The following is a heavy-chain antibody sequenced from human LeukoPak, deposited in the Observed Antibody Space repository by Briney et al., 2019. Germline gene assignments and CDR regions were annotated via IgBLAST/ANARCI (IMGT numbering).Heavy chain of an antibody. CDR2: MNPNSGNT. D-gene: IGHD6-13*01. J-gene: IGHJ4*02. Sequence: ASVKVSCKASGYTFTSYDINWVRQATGQGLEWMGWMNPNSGNTGYARKFQGRVTMTRNTSISTAYMELSSLRSEDTAVYYCAREDSSSWSSGFDYWGQGTLVTVSS. V-gene: IGHV1-8*01. CDR3: AREDSSSWSSGFDY. CDR1: GYTFTSYD.